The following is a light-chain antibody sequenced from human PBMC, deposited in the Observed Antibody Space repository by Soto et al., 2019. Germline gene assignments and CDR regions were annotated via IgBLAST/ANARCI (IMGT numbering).Light chain of an antibody. V-gene: IGLV2-8*01. CDR3: CSYAGKRAV. Sequence: QSVLTQPPSASGSPGQSVTSSCTGSSSDVGGFDWVSWYQQHPGKVPKLMIYDVTKRPSGVPDRFSGSKSGNTASLTVSGLQAEDEADYYCCSYAGKRAVFGTGTKVTVL. CDR1: SSDVGGFDW. CDR2: DVT. J-gene: IGLJ1*01.